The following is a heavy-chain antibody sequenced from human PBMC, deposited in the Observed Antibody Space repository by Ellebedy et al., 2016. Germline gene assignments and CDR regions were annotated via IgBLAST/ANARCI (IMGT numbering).Heavy chain of an antibody. CDR2: MNPNSGNT. J-gene: IGHJ3*02. CDR1: GYTFTSYD. V-gene: IGHV1-8*01. CDR3: ARNVVVMKGRSSAFDI. D-gene: IGHD2-21*01. Sequence: ASVKVSCKASGYTFTSYDINWVRQATGQGLEWMGWMNPNSGNTGYAQKFQGRVTITRDTSASTAYMKLSSLRSEDTAVYYCARNVVVMKGRSSAFDIWGQGTMVTVSS.